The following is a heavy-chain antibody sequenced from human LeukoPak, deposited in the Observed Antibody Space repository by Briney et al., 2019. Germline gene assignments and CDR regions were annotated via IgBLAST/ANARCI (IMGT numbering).Heavy chain of an antibody. D-gene: IGHD3-10*01. CDR2: IYYSGST. Sequence: SETLSLTCTVSGGSISSYYWSWIRQPPGKGLEWIGYIYYSGSTNYNPSLKSRVTISVDTSKNQFSLKLYSVTAADTAVYYCARDGDDGLRFITMVRGAYSNFDYWGQGTLVTVSS. CDR3: ARDGDDGLRFITMVRGAYSNFDY. J-gene: IGHJ4*02. V-gene: IGHV4-59*12. CDR1: GGSISSYY.